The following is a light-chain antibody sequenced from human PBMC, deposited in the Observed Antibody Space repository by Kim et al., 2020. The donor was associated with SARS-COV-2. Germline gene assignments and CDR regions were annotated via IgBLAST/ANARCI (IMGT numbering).Light chain of an antibody. Sequence: ASVEDKVTITCRASQGISPYLAWYQQKPGNAPKLLIYAASTLQSGVPSRFSGSGFGTDFTLILSSLQPEDFATYYCQRLNSYSSTFGQGTRLEIK. J-gene: IGKJ5*01. CDR2: AAS. V-gene: IGKV1-9*01. CDR3: QRLNSYSST. CDR1: QGISPY.